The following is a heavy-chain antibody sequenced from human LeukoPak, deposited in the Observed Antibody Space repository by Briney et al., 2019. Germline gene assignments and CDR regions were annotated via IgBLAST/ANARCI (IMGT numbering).Heavy chain of an antibody. J-gene: IGHJ4*02. CDR1: GFTFSSYA. D-gene: IGHD3-22*01. CDR3: AKRRYDSSGHFDS. V-gene: IGHV3-23*01. Sequence: GGSLRLSCAASGFTFSSYAMSWVRQAPGKGLEWVSAISGSGSYTDYADSVKGRFTISKDNSKNTLYMRMSSLRAEDTAVYYCAKRRYDSSGHFDSWGQGTLVTVSP. CDR2: ISGSGSYT.